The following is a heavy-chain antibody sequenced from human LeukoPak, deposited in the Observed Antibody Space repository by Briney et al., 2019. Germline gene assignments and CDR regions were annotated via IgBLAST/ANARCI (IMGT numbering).Heavy chain of an antibody. J-gene: IGHJ5*02. CDR1: GFNFSSYA. CDR2: TSYDGSNK. Sequence: GRSLRLSCAASGFNFSSYAMHWVRQPPGKGLEGVAVTSYDGSNKYYADSVKGRFTISRDNSKNTLYLQMNSLRAEDTAVYYCARDHSLEYGNWFDPWGQGILVTVSS. CDR3: ARDHSLEYGNWFDP. D-gene: IGHD3-3*01. V-gene: IGHV3-30-3*01.